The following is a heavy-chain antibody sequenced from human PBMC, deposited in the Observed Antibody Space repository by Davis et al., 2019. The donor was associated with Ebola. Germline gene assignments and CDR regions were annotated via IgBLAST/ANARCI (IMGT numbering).Heavy chain of an antibody. D-gene: IGHD3-22*01. CDR2: IYYSGST. J-gene: IGHJ6*02. V-gene: IGHV4-59*08. CDR1: GGSISSYY. Sequence: SETLSLTCTVSGGSISSYYWSWIRQPPAQGLDWIGYIYYSGSTNYNLALKSRVTISVDTSKNQFSMKLSSVTSADTAVYYCARAGPRGAYYDSSGYTYYYYYYGMDVWGQGTTVTVSS. CDR3: ARAGPRGAYYDSSGYTYYYYYYGMDV.